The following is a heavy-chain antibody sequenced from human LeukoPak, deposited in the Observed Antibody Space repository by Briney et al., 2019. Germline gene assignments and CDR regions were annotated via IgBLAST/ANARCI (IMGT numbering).Heavy chain of an antibody. Sequence: ASVKVSCKASGYTFTSYGISWVRQAPGQGLEWMGWISAYNSNTNYAQKLQGRVTMTTDTSTSTAYMELRSLRSDDTAVYYCARVLRYFDWSTPGRFDPWGQGTLVTVSS. CDR3: ARVLRYFDWSTPGRFDP. V-gene: IGHV1-18*01. D-gene: IGHD3-9*01. CDR1: GYTFTSYG. J-gene: IGHJ5*02. CDR2: ISAYNSNT.